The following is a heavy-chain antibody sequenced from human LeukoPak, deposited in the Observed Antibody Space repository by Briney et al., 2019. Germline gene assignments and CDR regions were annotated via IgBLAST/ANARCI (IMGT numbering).Heavy chain of an antibody. V-gene: IGHV3-48*01. CDR3: AELGITMIGGV. D-gene: IGHD3-10*02. J-gene: IGHJ6*04. Sequence: GGSLRLSCAASGFTFSSYSMAWVRQAPGEGLEWVSYISIRSSTIYYADSVKGRFTISRDNAKNSLYVQMNSLRAEDTAVYYCAELGITMIGGVWGKGTTVTISS. CDR2: ISIRSSTI. CDR1: GFTFSSYS.